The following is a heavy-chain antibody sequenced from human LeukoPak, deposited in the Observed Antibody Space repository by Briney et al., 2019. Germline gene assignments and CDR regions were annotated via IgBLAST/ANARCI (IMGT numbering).Heavy chain of an antibody. CDR1: GGSISSGGYY. J-gene: IGHJ3*02. D-gene: IGHD1-26*01. CDR3: ATEFPGLVGATTRDAFDI. V-gene: IGHV4-30-2*02. CDR2: IYHSGST. Sequence: PSETLSLTCTVSGGSISSGGYYWSWIRQPPGKGLEWIGYIYHSGSTYYNPSLKSRVTISVDTSKNQFSLKLSSVTAADTAVYYCATEFPGLVGATTRDAFDIWGQGTMVTVSS.